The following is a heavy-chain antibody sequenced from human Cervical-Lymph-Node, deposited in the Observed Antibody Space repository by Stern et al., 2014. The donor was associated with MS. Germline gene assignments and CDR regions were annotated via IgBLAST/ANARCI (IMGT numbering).Heavy chain of an antibody. CDR1: GFTFGTSA. J-gene: IGHJ3*02. CDR2: IDLGSGDT. CDR3: VGRFGGSLNDGFDS. D-gene: IGHD3-10*01. V-gene: IGHV1-58*02. Sequence: QLVQSGPEVKKPGTSLKVSCKTSGFTFGTSAIHWVRQAPGQRLECIGWIDLGSGDTTYEQNFQQRVTITRDMSTSTAYLELSGLGSDDTAVYYCVGRFGGSLNDGFDSWGQGTMVTVSS.